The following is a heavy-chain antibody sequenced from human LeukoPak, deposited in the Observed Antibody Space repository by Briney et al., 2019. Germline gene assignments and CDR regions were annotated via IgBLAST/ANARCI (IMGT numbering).Heavy chain of an antibody. J-gene: IGHJ4*02. D-gene: IGHD2-21*02. CDR3: ARGYGYCGGVCYDY. V-gene: IGHV3-53*01. Sequence: GGSLRLSCAASGFTVSSSCMSWVRQAPGKGLEWVSVVYTGGITYYADSVKGRFTISRDNSKNTLYLQMNSLRAEDTAVYHCARGYGYCGGVCYDYWGQGTLVTVSS. CDR2: VYTGGIT. CDR1: GFTVSSSC.